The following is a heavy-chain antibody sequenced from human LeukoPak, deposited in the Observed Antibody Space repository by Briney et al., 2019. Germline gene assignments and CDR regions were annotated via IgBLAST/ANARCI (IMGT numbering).Heavy chain of an antibody. CDR2: IRYDGSNK. CDR1: GFTFSSYG. Sequence: GGSLRLSCAASGFTFSSYGMHWVRQAPGKGLEWVAFIRYDGSNKCYADSVKGRFTISRDNSKNALYLQMNSLRAEDTAVYYCARDRSTSTSCLDYWGQGTLVTVSS. J-gene: IGHJ4*02. V-gene: IGHV3-30*02. CDR3: ARDRSTSTSCLDY. D-gene: IGHD2-2*01.